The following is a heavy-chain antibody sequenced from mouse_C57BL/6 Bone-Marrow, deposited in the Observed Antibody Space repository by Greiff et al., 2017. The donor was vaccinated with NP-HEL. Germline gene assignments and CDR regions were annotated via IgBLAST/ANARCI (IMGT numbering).Heavy chain of an antibody. CDR2: ISSGSSTI. CDR3: ARNYGSIYYFDY. J-gene: IGHJ2*01. V-gene: IGHV5-17*01. CDR1: GFTFSDYG. Sequence: EVMLVESGGGLVKPGGSLKLSCAASGFTFSDYGMHWVRQAPEKGLEWVAYISSGSSTIYYADTVKGRFTISRDNAKNTLFLQMTSLRSEDTAMYYCARNYGSIYYFDYWGQGTTLIVSS. D-gene: IGHD1-1*01.